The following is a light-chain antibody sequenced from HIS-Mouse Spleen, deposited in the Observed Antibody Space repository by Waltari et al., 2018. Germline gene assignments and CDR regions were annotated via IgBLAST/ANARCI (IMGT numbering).Light chain of an antibody. V-gene: IGLV3-25*03. CDR3: QSADSSGTYNYV. Sequence: SYELTQPPSVSVSPGQTARITCSGDALPKQYAYWYQQKPGQAPVLVIYKDSERPSGSHERFSGSSSGTTVTLTISGVQAEDEADYYCQSADSSGTYNYVFGTGTKVTVL. CDR1: ALPKQY. J-gene: IGLJ1*01. CDR2: KDS.